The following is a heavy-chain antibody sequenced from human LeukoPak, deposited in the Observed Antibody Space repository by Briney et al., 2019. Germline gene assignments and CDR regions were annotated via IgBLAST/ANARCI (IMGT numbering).Heavy chain of an antibody. CDR1: GFTFSNFW. V-gene: IGHV3-7*03. CDR2: IHPEGNEK. D-gene: IGHD3-16*01. Sequence: GGSLRLSCAVSGFTFSNFWMSWVRQAPGRGLEWVANIHPEGNEKYHVESVEGRFTIPRDNAKNSLFLQMNGLRVEDTAVYYCARGDAFSGDHWGQGTLVTVSS. J-gene: IGHJ4*02. CDR3: ARGDAFSGDH.